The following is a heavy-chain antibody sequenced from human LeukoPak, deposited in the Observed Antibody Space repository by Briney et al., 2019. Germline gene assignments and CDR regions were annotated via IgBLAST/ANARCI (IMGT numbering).Heavy chain of an antibody. CDR1: GYSFTSYW. J-gene: IGHJ4*02. Sequence: GESLKISCKGSGYSFTSYWIGWVRQMPGKGLEWIGIIYPGDSDTRYSPSFQGQVTISADKSISTAYLQWSSLKASDTAMYYCARPVCNGGSCYSVYFDYSGPGTLVTVSS. D-gene: IGHD2-15*01. CDR2: IYPGDSDT. CDR3: ARPVCNGGSCYSVYFDY. V-gene: IGHV5-51*01.